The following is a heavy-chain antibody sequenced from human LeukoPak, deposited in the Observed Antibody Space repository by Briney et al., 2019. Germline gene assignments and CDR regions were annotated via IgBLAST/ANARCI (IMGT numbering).Heavy chain of an antibody. CDR1: GGSFSGYY. V-gene: IGHV4-34*01. D-gene: IGHD3-10*01. CDR3: ARVRMVRGSIDY. Sequence: SETLSLTCAVYGGSFSGYYWSGIRQPPGKGREGIGEINHSGSTNYNPSLKKRVTISVDTCTNQFSLKLSSVTAADTAVYYCARVRMVRGSIDYWGQGTLVTVSS. J-gene: IGHJ4*02. CDR2: INHSGST.